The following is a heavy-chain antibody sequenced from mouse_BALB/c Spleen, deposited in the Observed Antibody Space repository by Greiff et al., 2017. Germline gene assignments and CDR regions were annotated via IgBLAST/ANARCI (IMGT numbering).Heavy chain of an antibody. CDR1: GYTFTDYA. J-gene: IGHJ2*01. V-gene: IGHV1S137*01. CDR3: SRERARYGSSGGFDY. Sequence: VQLQQSGAELVRPGVSVKISCKGSGYTFTDYAMHWVKQSHAKSLEWIGVISTYYGDASYNQKFKGKATMTVDKSSSTAYMELARLTSEDSAIYYCSRERARYGSSGGFDYWGQGTTLTVSS. CDR2: ISTYYGDA. D-gene: IGHD1-1*01.